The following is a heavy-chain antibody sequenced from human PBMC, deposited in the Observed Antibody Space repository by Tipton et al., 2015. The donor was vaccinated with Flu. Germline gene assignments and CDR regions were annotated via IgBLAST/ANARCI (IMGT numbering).Heavy chain of an antibody. CDR1: GYNFATSW. CDR3: AKHRGVLSDYKEGNY. V-gene: IGHV5-51*01. CDR2: IYPGDSQT. Sequence: QLVQSGAEVKKPGESLKISCKGSGYNFATSWIGWVRQMPGKGLEWMGIIYPGDSQTIYSPSFQGQVAISADKSVRTAYLQWSSLKASDTAIYYCAKHRGVLSDYKEGNYWGQGTLVTVSS. J-gene: IGHJ4*02. D-gene: IGHD4-11*01.